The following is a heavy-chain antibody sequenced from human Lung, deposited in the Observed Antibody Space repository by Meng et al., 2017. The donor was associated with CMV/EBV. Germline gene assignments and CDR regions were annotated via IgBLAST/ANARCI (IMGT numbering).Heavy chain of an antibody. V-gene: IGHV1-18*01. D-gene: IGHD4-17*01. J-gene: IGHJ4*02. CDR3: ARAGAAVTTHFDF. Sequence: QVQLVQSGAEFQKPGASVKGSCKASGYTFGIFGITWVRQAPGQGLEWVGWISAENGNTNYAQKFQGRVTLTTDTSTKTAYMDLRGLRSDDSAVYYCARAGAAVTTHFDFWGRGTLVTVSS. CDR1: GYTFGIFG. CDR2: ISAENGNT.